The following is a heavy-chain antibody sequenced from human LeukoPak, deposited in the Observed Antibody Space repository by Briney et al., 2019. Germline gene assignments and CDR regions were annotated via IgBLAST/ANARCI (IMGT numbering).Heavy chain of an antibody. V-gene: IGHV3-48*03. Sequence: HPGGSLRLSCAASGFTFSSYEMNWVRQAPGKVLEWLSYITTSGSGTYYADSVKGRFTISRDNAKNSLYLQMISLRAEDTAVYYCARAYARFGLYYMDVWGKGTTVTISS. D-gene: IGHD3-16*01. CDR2: ITTSGSGT. CDR3: ARAYARFGLYYMDV. CDR1: GFTFSSYE. J-gene: IGHJ6*03.